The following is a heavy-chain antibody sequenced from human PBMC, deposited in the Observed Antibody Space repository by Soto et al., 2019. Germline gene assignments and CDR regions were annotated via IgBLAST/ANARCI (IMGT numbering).Heavy chain of an antibody. CDR2: ISGSGDNT. Sequence: GGSPRHPFGGSGFTFRKNSMSLVRQAPGKGLEWVSSISGSGDNTYYADSVNADSVRGRFTMSRDNSKNTLYLQMNILRAEDTAVYYCAKDAISSTSSSPLANFDYWGRGTLVTVSS. CDR1: GFTFRKNS. V-gene: IGHV3-23*01. CDR3: AKDAISSTSSSPLANFDY. J-gene: IGHJ4*02. D-gene: IGHD2-2*01.